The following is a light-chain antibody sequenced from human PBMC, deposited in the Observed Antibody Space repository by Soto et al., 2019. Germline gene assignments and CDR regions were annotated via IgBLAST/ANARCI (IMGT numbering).Light chain of an antibody. J-gene: IGLJ2*01. Sequence: QSALTQPASVSGSPGQSITISCTGTSRDVGTYNYVSWYQHHPGTAPNLIIYEVVYRPSVISNRFSGSTSGNTASLAIAGLQDEEEDDYYCRSYTGRSTVLFGGGTKLTVL. CDR1: SRDVGTYNY. CDR2: EVV. V-gene: IGLV2-14*01. CDR3: RSYTGRSTVL.